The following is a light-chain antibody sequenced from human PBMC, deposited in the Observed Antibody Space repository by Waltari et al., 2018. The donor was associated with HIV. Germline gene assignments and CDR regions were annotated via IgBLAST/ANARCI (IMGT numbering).Light chain of an antibody. CDR2: KAS. V-gene: IGKV1-5*03. J-gene: IGKJ4*01. CDR3: QQYNSYPLT. CDR1: QSISSW. Sequence: DIQMNQSPSTLSASVGDRVTITCRASQSISSWLAWYQQKPGKAPKLLIYKASSLESGVPSRFSGSGSVTEFTLTISSLQPDDFATYYCQQYNSYPLTFGGGTKVEIK.